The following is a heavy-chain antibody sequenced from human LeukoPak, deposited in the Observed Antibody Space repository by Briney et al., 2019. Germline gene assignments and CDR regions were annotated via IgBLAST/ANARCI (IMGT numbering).Heavy chain of an antibody. V-gene: IGHV4-34*01. CDR3: ARGNYYYGSGFRY. CDR2: INHSGST. D-gene: IGHD3-10*01. J-gene: IGHJ4*02. CDR1: GGSFSGYY. Sequence: KPSETLSLTCAVYGGSFSGYYWSWIRQPPGKGLEWIGEINHSGSTNYNPSLKSRVTISVDTSKNQFSLKLSSVTAADTAVYYCARGNYYYGSGFRYWGQGTLVTVSS.